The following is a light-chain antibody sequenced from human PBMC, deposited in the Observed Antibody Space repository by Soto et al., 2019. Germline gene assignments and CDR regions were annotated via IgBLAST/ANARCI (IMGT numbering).Light chain of an antibody. CDR3: SSYATSKYV. Sequence: QSALTQPPSASGSPGQSVTISCTGTSSDVGGYNYVSWYKQHPGKAPKLIISEVTKRPPGVPDRFSGSKSGNTASLTVSGLQAEDEADYYCSSYATSKYVFGTGTKVTVL. J-gene: IGLJ1*01. CDR1: SSDVGGYNY. V-gene: IGLV2-8*01. CDR2: EVT.